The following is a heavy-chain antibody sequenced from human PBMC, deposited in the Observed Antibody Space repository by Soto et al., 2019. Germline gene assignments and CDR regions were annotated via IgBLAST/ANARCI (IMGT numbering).Heavy chain of an antibody. Sequence: ASVKVSCKASGYTFTSYYMHWVRQAPGQGLEWMGIINPSGGSTSYAQKFQGRVTMTRDTSTSTVYMELRSLRSEDTAVYYCANKPSPQLEIPDYWGQGTLVTVSS. J-gene: IGHJ4*02. CDR3: ANKPSPQLEIPDY. CDR2: INPSGGST. V-gene: IGHV1-46*01. CDR1: GYTFTSYY. D-gene: IGHD1-1*01.